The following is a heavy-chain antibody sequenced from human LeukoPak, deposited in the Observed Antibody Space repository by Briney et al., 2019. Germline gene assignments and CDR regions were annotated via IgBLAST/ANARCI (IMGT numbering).Heavy chain of an antibody. V-gene: IGHV3-7*01. CDR3: AGEVMGDGFDI. J-gene: IGHJ3*02. CDR1: GFTFSTFW. D-gene: IGHD3-16*01. CDR2: INKDGSVK. Sequence: GGSLRLSCADSGFTFSTFWVNWVRQAPGKGLEWVANINKDGSVKQYVGSVRGRFTISRDNAKNSLYLQMNSLRDEDTAVYYCAGEVMGDGFDIWGQGTMVTVSS.